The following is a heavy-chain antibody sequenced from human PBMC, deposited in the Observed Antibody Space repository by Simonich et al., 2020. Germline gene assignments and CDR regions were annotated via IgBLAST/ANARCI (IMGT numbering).Heavy chain of an antibody. D-gene: IGHD1-26*01. CDR2: MNPKSGNT. CDR3: ARTYSGSYYYFDY. V-gene: IGHV1-8*03. J-gene: IGHJ4*02. CDR1: GYTFTSYD. Sequence: QVQLVQSGAEVKKPGASVKVSCKASGYTFTSYDINWVRQATGQGVEWMGWMNPKSGNTGYAQKFQGRVTITRNTSISTAYMELSSLRSEDTAVYYCARTYSGSYYYFDYWGQGTLVTVSS.